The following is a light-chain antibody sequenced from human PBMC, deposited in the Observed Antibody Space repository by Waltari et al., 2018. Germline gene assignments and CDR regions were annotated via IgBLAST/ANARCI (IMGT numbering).Light chain of an antibody. V-gene: IGKV3-15*01. CDR3: QQYNKWPPGT. J-gene: IGKJ1*01. Sequence: EMVVTQSPATLSLSPGERATLSCRTSQTIGTSLAWYQQRPCQAPRLLIYRASTRATGIPDRFSGSGSESEFTLTISSLQSEDGALYYCQQYNKWPPGTFGQGTKVEI. CDR1: QTIGTS. CDR2: RAS.